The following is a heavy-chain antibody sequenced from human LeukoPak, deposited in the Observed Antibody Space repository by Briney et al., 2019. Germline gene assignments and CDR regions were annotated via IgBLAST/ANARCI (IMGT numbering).Heavy chain of an antibody. CDR3: ARDTYDSSGYSKFDY. CDR1: GGSISSYY. V-gene: IGHV4-59*01. CDR2: IYYSGST. J-gene: IGHJ4*02. D-gene: IGHD3-22*01. Sequence: SSETLSLTCTVSGGSISSYYWSWIRQPPGKGLEWIGYIYYSGSTNYNPSLKSRVTISVDTSKNQFSLKLSSVTAADTAVYCCARDTYDSSGYSKFDYWGQGTLVTVSS.